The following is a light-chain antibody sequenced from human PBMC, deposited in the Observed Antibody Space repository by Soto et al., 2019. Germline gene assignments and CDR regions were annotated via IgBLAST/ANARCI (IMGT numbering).Light chain of an antibody. CDR2: DAS. CDR1: QSISSW. Sequence: IQMTQSPSTLSASVGDRVTITCRASQSISSWLAWYQQKPGKAPKVLIFDASSLESGVPSTFSGSGSGTEFTLTISSLQPDDFATYYCQHYNSYSEAFGQGTKVDIK. V-gene: IGKV1-5*01. CDR3: QHYNSYSEA. J-gene: IGKJ1*01.